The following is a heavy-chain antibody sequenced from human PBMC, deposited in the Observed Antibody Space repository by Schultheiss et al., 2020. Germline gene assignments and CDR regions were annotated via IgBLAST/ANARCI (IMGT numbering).Heavy chain of an antibody. CDR1: GGSISSYY. V-gene: IGHV4-59*01. J-gene: IGHJ5*02. CDR3: ARGGFHDFWRGLNWFDP. D-gene: IGHD3-3*01. Sequence: SETLSLTCTVSGGSISSYYWSWIRQPPGKGLEWIGYIYYSGSTNYNPSLKSRVTISVDTSKNQFSLKLSSVTAADTAVYYCARGGFHDFWRGLNWFDPWGQGTLVTVSS. CDR2: IYYSGST.